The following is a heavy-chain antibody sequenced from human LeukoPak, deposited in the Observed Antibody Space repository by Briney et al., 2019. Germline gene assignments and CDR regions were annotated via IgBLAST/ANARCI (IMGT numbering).Heavy chain of an antibody. CDR3: ARVLWFDG. V-gene: IGHV3-11*05. CDR1: GFTFSDYY. J-gene: IGHJ5*02. Sequence: SGRSLRLSCAASGFTFSDYYMSWIRQAPGKGLEWISYISSRSDYTNYADSVKGRFTISRDNAKNSLYLHMNNLRVEDTAVYFCARVLWFDGGGQGTLVTVSS. CDR2: ISSRSDYT. D-gene: IGHD2-15*01.